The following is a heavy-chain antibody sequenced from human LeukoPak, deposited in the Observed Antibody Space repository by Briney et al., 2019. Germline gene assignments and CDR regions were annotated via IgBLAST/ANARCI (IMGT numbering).Heavy chain of an antibody. CDR2: IYYSGST. CDR1: GDSISSYY. Sequence: SETLSLTCTVSGDSISSYYWNWMRQPPGKGLEWIGSIYYSGSTYYNPSLKSRVTISVDTSKNQFSLKLSSVTAADTAVYYCARLGSIVVVAATHAFDMWGQGTMVTVSS. CDR3: ARLGSIVVVAATHAFDM. J-gene: IGHJ3*02. D-gene: IGHD2-15*01. V-gene: IGHV4-59*05.